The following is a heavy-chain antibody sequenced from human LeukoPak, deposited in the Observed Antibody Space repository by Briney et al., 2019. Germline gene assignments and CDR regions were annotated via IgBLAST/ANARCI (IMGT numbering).Heavy chain of an antibody. D-gene: IGHD2-21*02. V-gene: IGHV3-23*01. J-gene: IGHJ4*02. Sequence: PGGSLRLSCAASGFTFSSYAMSWVRQAPGKGLEWVSAISGSGGSTYYADSVKGRFTISRDNSKNTLYLQMNSLRAEDTAVYHCAKDLVRHIVVVTATLDYWGQGTLVTVSS. CDR1: GFTFSSYA. CDR3: AKDLVRHIVVVTATLDY. CDR2: ISGSGGST.